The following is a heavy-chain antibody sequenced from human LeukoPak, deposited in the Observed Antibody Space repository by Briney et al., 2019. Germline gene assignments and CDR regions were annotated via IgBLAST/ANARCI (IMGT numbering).Heavy chain of an antibody. D-gene: IGHD3-3*01. J-gene: IGHJ5*02. V-gene: IGHV4-38-2*01. CDR1: DYSIRNGYY. CDR2: IDYTGNN. CDR3: ARVPHGETNFGMVFYRFDP. Sequence: SETLSLTCAVSDYSIRNGYYWGWIRQPPGDGLEWIGNIDYTGNNYYNPSLKSRVTISVDTSKNQFSLKMSSVTAADSALYYCARVPHGETNFGMVFYRFDPWGQGTLVTVSS.